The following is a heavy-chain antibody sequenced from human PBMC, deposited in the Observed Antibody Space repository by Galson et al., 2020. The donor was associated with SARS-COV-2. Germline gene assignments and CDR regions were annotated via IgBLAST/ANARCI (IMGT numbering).Heavy chain of an antibody. J-gene: IGHJ3*02. D-gene: IGHD1-1*01. Sequence: ASVKVSCKASGYTFTGYYMHWVRQAPGQGLEWMGWINPNSGGTTYAQKFQDWVTMTRDTSISTAYMELSRLRSDVTAVYYCARDNDHDAFDIWGQGTMVTVSS. CDR2: INPNSGGT. V-gene: IGHV1-2*04. CDR1: GYTFTGYY. CDR3: ARDNDHDAFDI.